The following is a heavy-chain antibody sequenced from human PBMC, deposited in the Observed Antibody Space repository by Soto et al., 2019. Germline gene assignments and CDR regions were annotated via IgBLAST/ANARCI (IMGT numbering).Heavy chain of an antibody. J-gene: IGHJ4*02. CDR1: GGTFSSYT. CDR3: ASSGVSSSDYDILTGYLLYFDY. Sequence: SVKVSCNASGGTFSSYTSSWVRQAPGQGLEWMGRIIPILGIANYAQKFQGRVTITADKSTSTAYMELSSLRSEDTAVYYCASSGVSSSDYDILTGYLLYFDYWGQGTLVTVSS. V-gene: IGHV1-69*02. D-gene: IGHD3-9*01. CDR2: IIPILGIA.